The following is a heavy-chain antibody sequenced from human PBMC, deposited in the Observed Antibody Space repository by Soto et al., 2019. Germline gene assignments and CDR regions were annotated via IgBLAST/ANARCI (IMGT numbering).Heavy chain of an antibody. CDR1: GGSISSYY. CDR2: IYYSGST. Sequence: PSETLSLTCTVSGGSISSYYWSWIRQPPGKGLEWIGYIYYSGSTNYNPSLKSRVTISVDTSKNQFSLKLSSVTAADTAVYYCARVPNYYIFYFDYWGQGTLVTVSS. V-gene: IGHV4-59*01. D-gene: IGHD3-9*01. J-gene: IGHJ4*02. CDR3: ARVPNYYIFYFDY.